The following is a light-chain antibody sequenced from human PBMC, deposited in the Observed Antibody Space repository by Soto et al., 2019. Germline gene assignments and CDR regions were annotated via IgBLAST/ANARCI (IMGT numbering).Light chain of an antibody. Sequence: DIQMTQSPSTLSGTVGDRVTITCRASETISSWLAWYQQKPGKAPKLLIFAASSLQSGVPSRFSGSGSRTDFTLTISSLQPEDFATYYCQQSDSTPIPFGQGTRLEI. J-gene: IGKJ5*01. CDR1: ETISSW. CDR2: AAS. V-gene: IGKV1-39*01. CDR3: QQSDSTPIP.